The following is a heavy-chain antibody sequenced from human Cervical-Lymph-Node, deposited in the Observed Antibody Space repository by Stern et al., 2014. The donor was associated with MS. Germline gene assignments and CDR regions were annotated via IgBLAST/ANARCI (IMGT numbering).Heavy chain of an antibody. CDR2: IITVFKTT. J-gene: IGHJ4*02. Sequence: QVQLVQSGAEVKNPGSSLKVSCKASGGTFSSYGISWVRQAPGQGLEWMGGIITVFKTTNYAQKFQGRVTITADDSTSTVYMEVSSLRSEDSAVYYCTRDPPEYFDFLTGSRGDYWGQGTLVTVSS. D-gene: IGHD3-9*01. CDR3: TRDPPEYFDFLTGSRGDY. V-gene: IGHV1-69*12. CDR1: GGTFSSYG.